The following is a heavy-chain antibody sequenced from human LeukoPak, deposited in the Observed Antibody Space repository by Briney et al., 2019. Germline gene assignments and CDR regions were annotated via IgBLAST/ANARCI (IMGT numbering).Heavy chain of an antibody. CDR3: AGDAIVLVAGLTYYFDY. V-gene: IGHV3-23*01. CDR2: ISGSGGST. CDR1: GFSISSYA. D-gene: IGHD6-19*01. Sequence: GGSLRLSCAASGFSISSYAMSWVRQAQGKGLEWVSAISGSGGSTYYADSVKRRFTISRDNSKNTLYLQMNSLRAEDTAVYYCAGDAIVLVAGLTYYFDYWGQGTLVTVSS. J-gene: IGHJ4*02.